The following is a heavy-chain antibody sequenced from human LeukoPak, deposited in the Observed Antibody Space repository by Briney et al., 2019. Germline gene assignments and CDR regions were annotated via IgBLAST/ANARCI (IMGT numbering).Heavy chain of an antibody. V-gene: IGHV4-34*01. CDR1: GGSFSGYY. D-gene: IGHD6-13*01. J-gene: IGHJ6*03. CDR3: ARRIRVAAAGTYYYYMDV. CDR2: INHSGST. Sequence: PSETLSLTCAVYGGSFSGYYWSWIRQPPGKGLEWIGEINHSGSTNYNPSLKSRVTISVDTSKNQFSLKLSSVTAADTAVYYCARRIRVAAAGTYYYYMDVWGKGTTVTISS.